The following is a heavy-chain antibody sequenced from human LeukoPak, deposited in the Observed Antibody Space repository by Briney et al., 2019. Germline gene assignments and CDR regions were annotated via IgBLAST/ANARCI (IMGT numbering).Heavy chain of an antibody. D-gene: IGHD2-21*01. Sequence: PGTSLRLSCAASGSSFSTHAMHLVRQAPGKGLEWVGVISYDGSDKYYVDSVKGRFTISRDNSKNTLYLQMNSLRAEDTAVYYCAGAIGYFDYWGQGTLVTVSS. V-gene: IGHV3-30*03. CDR2: ISYDGSDK. J-gene: IGHJ4*02. CDR1: GSSFSTHA. CDR3: AGAIGYFDY.